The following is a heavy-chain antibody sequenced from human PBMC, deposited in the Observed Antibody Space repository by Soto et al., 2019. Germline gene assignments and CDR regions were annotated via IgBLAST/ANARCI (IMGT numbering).Heavy chain of an antibody. CDR1: GYTFTSYG. Sequence: SVKVSCKASGYTFTSYGISWVRQAPGQGLEWMGWISAYNGNTNYAQKFQGRVTMTTDTSTSTAYMELSSLRSEDTAVYYCAGARETYGDGQYYYYYGMDVWGQGTTVTVSS. V-gene: IGHV1-18*01. D-gene: IGHD4-17*01. J-gene: IGHJ6*02. CDR2: ISAYNGNT. CDR3: AGARETYGDGQYYYYYGMDV.